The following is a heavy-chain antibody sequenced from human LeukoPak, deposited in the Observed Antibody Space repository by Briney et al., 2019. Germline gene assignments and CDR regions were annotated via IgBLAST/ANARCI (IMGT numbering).Heavy chain of an antibody. D-gene: IGHD1-26*01. V-gene: IGHV3-7*04. CDR2: INQDESEK. CDR1: GFTFSHYW. CDR3: ARDCVIVGASCYDS. Sequence: PGGSLRLSCAAAGFTFSHYWMSWVRQAPGKGLEWLANINQDESEKYFVDSLKGRFTISRDNAKNSLYLQMNSLRAEDTAVYYCARDCVIVGASCYDSWGQGTLVTVSS. J-gene: IGHJ5*01.